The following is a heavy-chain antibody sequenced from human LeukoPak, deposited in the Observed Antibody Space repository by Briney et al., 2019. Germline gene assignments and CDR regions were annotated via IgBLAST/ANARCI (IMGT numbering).Heavy chain of an antibody. Sequence: ASVKVSCKASGYTFTDYAMNWVRQAPGQRLEWMGIINPSGGSTSYAQEFQGRVTMTRDTSTSTVYMELSSLRSEDTAVYYCARGLDCSGGSCYPDYWGQGTLVTVSP. J-gene: IGHJ4*02. D-gene: IGHD2-15*01. CDR3: ARGLDCSGGSCYPDY. V-gene: IGHV1-46*01. CDR2: INPSGGST. CDR1: GYTFTDYA.